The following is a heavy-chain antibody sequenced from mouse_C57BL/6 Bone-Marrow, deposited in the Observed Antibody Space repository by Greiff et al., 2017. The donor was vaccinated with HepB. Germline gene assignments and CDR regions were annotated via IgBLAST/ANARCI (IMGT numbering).Heavy chain of an antibody. CDR2: IDPETGGT. Sequence: QVQLQQSGAELVRPGASVTLSCKASGYTFTDYEMHWVKQTPVHGLEWIGAIDPETGGTAYNQKFKGKAILTADKSSSTAYMELRSLTSEDSAVYYCTRSPYYSNLAWFAYWGQGTLVTVSA. CDR3: TRSPYYSNLAWFAY. V-gene: IGHV1-15*01. D-gene: IGHD2-5*01. J-gene: IGHJ3*01. CDR1: GYTFTDYE.